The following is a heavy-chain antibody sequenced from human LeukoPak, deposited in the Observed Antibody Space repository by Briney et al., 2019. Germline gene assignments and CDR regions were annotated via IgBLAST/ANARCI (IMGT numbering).Heavy chain of an antibody. Sequence: PGGSLRLSCAASGFTFSSYEMNWVRQAPGKGLEWGSYISSSGSTIYYADSVKGRFTISRDNAKNSLYLQMNSLRAEDTAVYYCARDIYDSSGYLYFDLWGRGTLVTVSS. CDR1: GFTFSSYE. CDR3: ARDIYDSSGYLYFDL. D-gene: IGHD3-22*01. J-gene: IGHJ2*01. CDR2: ISSSGSTI. V-gene: IGHV3-48*03.